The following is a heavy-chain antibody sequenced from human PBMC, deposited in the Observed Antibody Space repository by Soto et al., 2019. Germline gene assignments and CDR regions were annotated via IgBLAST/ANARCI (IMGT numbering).Heavy chain of an antibody. J-gene: IGHJ5*02. CDR3: TRDLNHDCGP. Sequence: EVHLVESGGGLVQPGGSLRLSCAASGFTLSDYWMTWVRQTPGKGLEGVANMNPDGSEQYYLDSVKGRFTISRDNAKNSLYLQMNSLRGEDTAVYYCTRDLNHDCGPWGQGTQVIVSS. CDR1: GFTLSDYW. V-gene: IGHV3-7*04. CDR2: MNPDGSEQ. D-gene: IGHD2-21*01.